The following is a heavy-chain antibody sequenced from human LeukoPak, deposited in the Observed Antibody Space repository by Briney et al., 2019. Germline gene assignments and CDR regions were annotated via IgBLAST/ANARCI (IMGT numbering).Heavy chain of an antibody. Sequence: ASVKVSCKASGYTFTSYGISWVRQAPGQGREGMGWISAYNGNTNYAQKLQGRVAMTTDTSTITAYMELRSLRSDDTAVYYCARDPYDFWSGYSENKFDYWGQGTLVTVSS. V-gene: IGHV1-18*01. CDR1: GYTFTSYG. J-gene: IGHJ4*02. D-gene: IGHD3-3*01. CDR3: ARDPYDFWSGYSENKFDY. CDR2: ISAYNGNT.